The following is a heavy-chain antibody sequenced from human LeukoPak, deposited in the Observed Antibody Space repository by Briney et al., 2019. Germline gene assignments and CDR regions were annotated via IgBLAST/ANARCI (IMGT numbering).Heavy chain of an antibody. CDR1: GGSISSGSYY. J-gene: IGHJ5*02. CDR3: ARDEAYCSSTSCYRWFDP. Sequence: SQTLSLTCTVSGGSISSGSYYWSWIRQPAGKGLEWIGRIYTSGSTNYNPSLKSRVTISVDTSKNQFSLKLSSVTAADTAVYYCARDEAYCSSTSCYRWFDPWGQGTLVTVSS. D-gene: IGHD2-2*01. V-gene: IGHV4-61*02. CDR2: IYTSGST.